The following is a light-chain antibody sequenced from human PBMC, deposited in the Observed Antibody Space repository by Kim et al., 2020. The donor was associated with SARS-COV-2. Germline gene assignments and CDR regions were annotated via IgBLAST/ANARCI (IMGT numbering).Light chain of an antibody. CDR3: CSYAGGYSHVL. V-gene: IGLV2-11*01. J-gene: IGLJ2*01. CDR1: SSDVGAYNY. Sequence: QSALTQPRSVSGSPGQSVTISCTGTSSDVGAYNYVSWYQQHPDKAPKLMIYDVNDRPSGVPDRFSGSKSGNTASLTISGLQAEDEAAYYCCSYAGGYSHVLSGGGTHLTVL. CDR2: DVN.